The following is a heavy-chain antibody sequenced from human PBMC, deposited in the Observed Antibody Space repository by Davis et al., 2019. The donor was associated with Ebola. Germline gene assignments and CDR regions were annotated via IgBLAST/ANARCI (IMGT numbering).Heavy chain of an antibody. V-gene: IGHV1-69*06. Sequence: AASVKVSCKASGDTFTSYAINWVRQAPGQGLEWVGGIIPMFSKADYAPKFQGRVTITADKSTTTAYMELSSLKSEDTAVYYCARQTKVTPAYYYHHGRLGPRDHGHRLF. CDR3: ARQTKVTPAYYYHHGR. CDR2: IIPMFSKA. J-gene: IGHJ6*03. D-gene: IGHD4-17*01. CDR1: GDTFTSYA.